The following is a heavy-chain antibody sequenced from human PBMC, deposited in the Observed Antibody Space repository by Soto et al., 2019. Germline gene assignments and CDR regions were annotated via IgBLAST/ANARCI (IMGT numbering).Heavy chain of an antibody. CDR3: AREGTIFLGRWMDV. Sequence: ASVKVSCKASGYTFASYDINWVRQATGQGLERMGWMNPNSGNTGYAQKFQGRVTMTSNTSISTAYMELSSLRSEDTAVYYCAREGTIFLGRWMDVWGKGTTVTVSS. V-gene: IGHV1-8*01. CDR2: MNPNSGNT. CDR1: GYTFASYD. D-gene: IGHD3-3*01. J-gene: IGHJ6*04.